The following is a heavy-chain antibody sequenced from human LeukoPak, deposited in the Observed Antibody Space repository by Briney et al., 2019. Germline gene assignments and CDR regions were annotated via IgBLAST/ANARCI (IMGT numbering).Heavy chain of an antibody. V-gene: IGHV3-30*04. Sequence: PGRSLRLSCAASGFTFSSYAMHWVRQAPGKGLEWVAFISYDGSDKYYADSVKGRFTISRDNSKNTLLLQMNSLRVEDTAIYFCVKEKRYRLPPWDYWGQGTLVTVSS. D-gene: IGHD5-12*01. CDR1: GFTFSSYA. CDR2: ISYDGSDK. J-gene: IGHJ4*02. CDR3: VKEKRYRLPPWDY.